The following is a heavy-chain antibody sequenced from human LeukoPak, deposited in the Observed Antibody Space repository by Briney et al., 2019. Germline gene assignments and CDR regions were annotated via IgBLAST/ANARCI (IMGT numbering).Heavy chain of an antibody. D-gene: IGHD3-10*01. CDR2: IWNDGSNK. Sequence: GGSLRLSCAASGFTFSIYGMHWVRQAPGKGLEWVAVIWNDGSNKYYADSVKGRFTISRDNSKNTLYLQMNSLRAEDTAVYYCAKEGTMVRGLTLDQWGQGTLVTVSS. J-gene: IGHJ4*02. CDR1: GFTFSIYG. V-gene: IGHV3-30*02. CDR3: AKEGTMVRGLTLDQ.